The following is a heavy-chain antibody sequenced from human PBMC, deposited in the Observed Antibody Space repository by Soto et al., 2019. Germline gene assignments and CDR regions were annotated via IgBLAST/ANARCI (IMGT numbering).Heavy chain of an antibody. CDR1: GFTFSSYA. V-gene: IGHV3-23*01. CDR2: ISGSGGST. J-gene: IGHJ6*02. D-gene: IGHD2-21*02. Sequence: GGSLRLSCAASGFTFSSYAMSWVRQAPGKGLEWVSAISGSGGSTYYADSVKGRFTISRDNSKNTLYLQMNSLRAEDTAVYYCAKGRGDPPDYGMDVWGQGTTVTVSS. CDR3: AKGRGDPPDYGMDV.